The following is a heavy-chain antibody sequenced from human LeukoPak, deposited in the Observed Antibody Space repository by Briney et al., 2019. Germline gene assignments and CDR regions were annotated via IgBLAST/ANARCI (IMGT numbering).Heavy chain of an antibody. Sequence: GGSLRLSCAASGFTFSSYAMSWVRQAPGKGLEWVSAISGSGGSTYYADSVKGRFTISRDNSKNTLYLQMNSLRAEDTAVYYCAKGRMFGVVISSHFDYWGQGTLVTVSS. CDR2: ISGSGGST. CDR3: AKGRMFGVVISSHFDY. D-gene: IGHD3-3*01. J-gene: IGHJ4*02. CDR1: GFTFSSYA. V-gene: IGHV3-23*01.